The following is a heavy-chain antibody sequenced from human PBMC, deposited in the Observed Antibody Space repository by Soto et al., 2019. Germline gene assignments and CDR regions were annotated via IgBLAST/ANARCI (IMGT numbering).Heavy chain of an antibody. CDR2: IYHSGST. J-gene: IGHJ3*02. V-gene: IGHV4-30-2*01. CDR3: DSGGSLRLPGAFDI. CDR1: GGSISSGGYS. D-gene: IGHD2-15*01. Sequence: PSETLSLTCAVSGGSISSGGYSWSWIRQPPGKGLEWIGYIYHSGSTYYNPSLKSRVTISVDRSKNQFSLKLSSVTAADTAVYYYDSGGSLRLPGAFDIWGQGTMVTVSS.